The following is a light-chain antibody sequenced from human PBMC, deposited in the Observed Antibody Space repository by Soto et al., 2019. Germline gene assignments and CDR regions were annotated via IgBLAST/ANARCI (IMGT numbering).Light chain of an antibody. V-gene: IGKV1-5*01. J-gene: IGKJ4*02. CDR2: DVS. CDR3: QQYNSYSLT. CDR1: QTLSSW. Sequence: DIQMTQSPSTLSASVGDRVTITCRASQTLSSWLAWYQQKPGKAPKLLIYDVSSLESGVSSRFSGSGSGTEFTLTISSLQPDDFATYYCQQYNSYSLTFGGGTKVEIK.